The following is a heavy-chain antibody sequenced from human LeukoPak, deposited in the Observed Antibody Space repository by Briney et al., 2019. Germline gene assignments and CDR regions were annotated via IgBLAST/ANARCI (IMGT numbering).Heavy chain of an antibody. D-gene: IGHD3-22*01. J-gene: IGHJ4*02. CDR2: IYYSGST. CDR1: GGSISNYY. V-gene: IGHV4-59*08. CDR3: ASNYDSSGAPYFDY. Sequence: SETLSLTCTVSGGSISNYYWSWIRQPPGKGLEWIGYIYYSGSTNYNPSLKSRVTISVDTSKNQFSLKLSSVTAADTAVYYCASNYDSSGAPYFDYWGQGTLVTVSS.